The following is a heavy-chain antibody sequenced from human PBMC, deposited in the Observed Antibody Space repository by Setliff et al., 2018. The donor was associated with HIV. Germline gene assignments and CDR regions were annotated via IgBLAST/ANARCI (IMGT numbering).Heavy chain of an antibody. J-gene: IGHJ4*02. CDR2: ISGYNGNT. V-gene: IGHV1-18*01. Sequence: ASVKVSCKASGYSFTSYGISWVRQAPGQGLEWMGWISGYNGNTHYAQKLQGRVTMTTDTSTSTAYMALRSLRSDDTAVYYCARDHGFGNNGYGILDFWGQGALVTVSS. CDR3: ARDHGFGNNGYGILDF. D-gene: IGHD2-8*01. CDR1: GYSFTSYG.